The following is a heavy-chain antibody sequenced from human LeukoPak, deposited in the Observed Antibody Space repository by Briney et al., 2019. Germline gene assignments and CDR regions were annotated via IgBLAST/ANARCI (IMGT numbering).Heavy chain of an antibody. V-gene: IGHV1-2*02. J-gene: IGHJ6*03. CDR2: INPNSGAT. D-gene: IGHD3-3*01. CDR1: GYTFTGYY. CDR3: ARDGRFWEWLFGYSYYYYYMDV. Sequence: ASVKVSCKASGYTFTGYYMHWVRQAPGQGLEWMGWINPNSGATTYAEKFRGRVTMTRATSISTAYMELSRLRSDDTAVYYCARDGRFWEWLFGYSYYYYYMDVWGKGTTVTVSS.